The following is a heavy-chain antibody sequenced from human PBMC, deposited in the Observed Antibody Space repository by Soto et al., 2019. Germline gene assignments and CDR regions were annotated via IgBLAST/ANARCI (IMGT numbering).Heavy chain of an antibody. Sequence: QLLESGGGLVQPGGSLRLSCAASGFTFSSYSMNWVRQAPGKGLQWVATVGGGGDNIFYADSVKGRFTISRDDSQNMVFLQMNSLRPEDTAVYFCAKRDSGSGRSPPLINYGGQGTLVTVSS. V-gene: IGHV3-23*01. CDR2: VGGGGDNI. J-gene: IGHJ4*02. CDR1: GFTFSSYS. D-gene: IGHD3-10*01. CDR3: AKRDSGSGRSPPLINY.